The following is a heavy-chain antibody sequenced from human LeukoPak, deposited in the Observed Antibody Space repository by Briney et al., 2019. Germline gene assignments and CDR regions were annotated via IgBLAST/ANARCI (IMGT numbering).Heavy chain of an antibody. J-gene: IGHJ5*02. V-gene: IGHV3-74*01. Sequence: GGSLRLSCAASGFTFSNYWMHWVRQAPGKGLVWVSRIHSDGSTTTYAASVKGRFTISRDNAKNTLYLQMNSLRAVDTAVYYCARVAVAATQGRGSFNWFDPWGQGTLVTVSS. CDR1: GFTFSNYW. CDR2: IHSDGSTT. D-gene: IGHD6-13*01. CDR3: ARVAVAATQGRGSFNWFDP.